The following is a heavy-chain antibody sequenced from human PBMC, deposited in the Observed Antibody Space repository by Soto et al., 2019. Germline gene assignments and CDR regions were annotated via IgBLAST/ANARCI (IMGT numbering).Heavy chain of an antibody. CDR3: AKAGLLYYNWFDP. Sequence: PGGSLRLSCAASGFTFSSYGMHWVRQAPGKGLEWVAVISYDGSNKYYADSVKGRFTISRDNSKNTLYLQMNSLRAEDTAVYYCAKAGLLYYNWFDPWGQGTLVTVSS. D-gene: IGHD2-15*01. CDR1: GFTFSSYG. CDR2: ISYDGSNK. J-gene: IGHJ5*02. V-gene: IGHV3-30*18.